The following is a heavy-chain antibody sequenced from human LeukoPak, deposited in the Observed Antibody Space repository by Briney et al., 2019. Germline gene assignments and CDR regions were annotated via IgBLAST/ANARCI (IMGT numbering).Heavy chain of an antibody. CDR1: GFTFSSYG. V-gene: IGHV3-30*19. CDR2: ISYDGSNK. J-gene: IGHJ6*02. CDR3: ARESSPFYYYYYGMDV. Sequence: PGGSLRLSCAASGFTFSSYGMHWVRQAPGKGLEWVAVISYDGSNKYYADSVKGRFTISRDNSKNTLYLQMNSLRAEDTAVYYCARESSPFYYYYYGMDVWGQGTTVTVSS.